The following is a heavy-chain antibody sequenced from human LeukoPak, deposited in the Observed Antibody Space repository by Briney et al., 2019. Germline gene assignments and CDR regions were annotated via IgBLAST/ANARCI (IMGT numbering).Heavy chain of an antibody. CDR1: GGSISSSSYY. Sequence: SETLSLTCTVSGGSISSSSYYWGWIRQPPGKGLEWIGSIYYSGSTYYNPSLKSRVTISVDTSKNQFSLKLSSVTAADTAVYYCARGAHYYADYDILTGSLDYWGQGTLVTVSS. J-gene: IGHJ4*02. V-gene: IGHV4-39*07. D-gene: IGHD3-9*01. CDR2: IYYSGST. CDR3: ARGAHYYADYDILTGSLDY.